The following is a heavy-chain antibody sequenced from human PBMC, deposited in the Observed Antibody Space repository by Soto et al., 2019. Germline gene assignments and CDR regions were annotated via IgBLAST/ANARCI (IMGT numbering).Heavy chain of an antibody. CDR3: ARGHYYYAMDV. CDR1: GGSVSSGVFS. J-gene: IGHJ6*02. V-gene: IGHV4-30-2*01. Sequence: SETLSLTCAVSGGSVSSGVFSWNWIRQPPGQGLEWIGYISHGGSPHYTPSLRSRVSISVDRSTNVISLNLTSMTPADTAVYFCARGHYYYAMDVWGQGTTVTVS. CDR2: ISHGGSP.